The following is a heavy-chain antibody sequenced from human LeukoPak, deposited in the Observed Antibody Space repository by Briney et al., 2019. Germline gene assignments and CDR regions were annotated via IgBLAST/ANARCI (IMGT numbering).Heavy chain of an antibody. J-gene: IGHJ4*02. D-gene: IGHD6-13*01. CDR2: IRSKANSYAT. V-gene: IGHV3-73*01. CDR1: GFTFSGSA. CDR3: TRHQITAAADDY. Sequence: PGGSLRLSCAASGFTFSGSAMHWVRQASGKGLEWVGRIRSKANSYATAYAASVKGRFTISRDDSKNTAYLQMNSLKTEDTAVYYCTRHQITAAADDYWGQGTLVTVYS.